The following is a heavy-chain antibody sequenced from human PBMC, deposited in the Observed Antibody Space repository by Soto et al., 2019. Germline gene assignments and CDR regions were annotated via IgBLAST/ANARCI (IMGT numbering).Heavy chain of an antibody. CDR3: ARLMADSSGYYPFFGMNV. D-gene: IGHD3-22*01. J-gene: IGHJ6*02. V-gene: IGHV5-51*01. Sequence: GESLKISCKGSGYSFDTYWIGWVRQMPGKGLEWMGLIYPGDSDTGYSPSFQGQVTISADKSISTAYLQWSSLKASDTAMYYCARLMADSSGYYPFFGMNVWGQGTTVTVSS. CDR2: IYPGDSDT. CDR1: GYSFDTYW.